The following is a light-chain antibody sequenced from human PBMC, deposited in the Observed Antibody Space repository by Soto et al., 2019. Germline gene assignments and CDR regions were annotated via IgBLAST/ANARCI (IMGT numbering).Light chain of an antibody. CDR3: QQYGSSLMDT. CDR1: QSVSSSY. Sequence: EIVLTQSPGTLSSSPGERATLSCRASQSVSSSYLAWYQQKPGQAPRLLIYGASSRATGIPDRFSGSGSGTDFTLPISRLEPEDFALYYCQQYGSSLMDTFGQGTKLEIK. V-gene: IGKV3-20*01. CDR2: GAS. J-gene: IGKJ2*01.